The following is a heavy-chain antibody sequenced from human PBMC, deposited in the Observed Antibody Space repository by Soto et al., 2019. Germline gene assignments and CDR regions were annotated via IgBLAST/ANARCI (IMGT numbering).Heavy chain of an antibody. CDR1: GFTFSSYW. CDR3: AREAVLGGFDY. V-gene: IGHV3-7*01. CDR2: IKQDGSEK. J-gene: IGHJ4*02. D-gene: IGHD3-16*01. Sequence: EVQLVESGGGLVQPGGSLRLSCAASGFTFSSYWMSWVRQAPGKGLEWVANIKQDGSEKYYVDSVKGRFSISRDNAKNSLYLQMNSLRPEDTAVYYCAREAVLGGFDYWGQGTLVTVSS.